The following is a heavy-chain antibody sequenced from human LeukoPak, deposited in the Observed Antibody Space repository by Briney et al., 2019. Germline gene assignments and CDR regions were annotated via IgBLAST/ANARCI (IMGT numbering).Heavy chain of an antibody. CDR2: IYDSGST. V-gene: IGHV4-4*02. CDR1: GASIISSDW. D-gene: IGHD3-16*01. J-gene: IGHJ5*02. CDR3: ARHYGP. Sequence: SGTLSLTCAVSGASIISSDWWSWVRQPPGKGLEWIGSIYDSGSTYYNPSLKSRVTISVDTSKNQFSLKLNSVTAADTAVYYCARHYGPWGQGTLVTVSS.